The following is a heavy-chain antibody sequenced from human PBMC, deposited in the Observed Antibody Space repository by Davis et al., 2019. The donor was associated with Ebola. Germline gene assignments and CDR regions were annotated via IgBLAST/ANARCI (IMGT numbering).Heavy chain of an antibody. CDR1: GGSFSGYY. J-gene: IGHJ6*03. CDR2: INDTGNI. V-gene: IGHV4-34*01. Sequence: SETLSLTCAVHGGSFSGYYWSWIRQPPGRGLESIGEINDTGNINYNPSLKSRVTMSVDTSKNQFSLKLSSVTAADTAVYYCARAGTYPYYYYYMDVWGKGTTVTVSS. D-gene: IGHD1-7*01. CDR3: ARAGTYPYYYYYMDV.